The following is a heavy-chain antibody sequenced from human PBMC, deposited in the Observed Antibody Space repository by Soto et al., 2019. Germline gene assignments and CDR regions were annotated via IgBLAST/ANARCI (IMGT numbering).Heavy chain of an antibody. CDR2: IIPIFGTA. J-gene: IGHJ6*02. CDR1: GGTFSSYA. CDR3: AKNPENYYYGMDV. V-gene: IGHV1-69*12. Sequence: QVQLVQSGAEVKKPGSSVKVSCKASGGTFSSYAISWVRQAPGQGLEWMGGIIPIFGTADYAQKFQGRVRITADESTSTVYVELSSLRSEDTAVYYCAKNPENYYYGMDVWGQGTTVTVSS.